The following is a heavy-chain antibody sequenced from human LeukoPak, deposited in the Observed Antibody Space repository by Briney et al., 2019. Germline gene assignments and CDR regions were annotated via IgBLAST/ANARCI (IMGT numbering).Heavy chain of an antibody. CDR3: ASQQLPNWFDP. CDR1: GGSFSGYY. J-gene: IGHJ5*02. CDR2: INHSGST. D-gene: IGHD6-13*01. Sequence: SETLSLTCAVYGGSFSGYYWSWIRQPPGKGLEWIGEINHSGSTNYNPSLKSRVTISVDTSKNQFSLKLSSVTAADTAVYYCASQQLPNWFDPWGQGTLVTVSS. V-gene: IGHV4-34*01.